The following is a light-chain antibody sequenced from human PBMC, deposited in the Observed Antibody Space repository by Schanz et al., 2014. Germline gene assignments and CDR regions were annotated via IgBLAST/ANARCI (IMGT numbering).Light chain of an antibody. CDR1: SSDVGTYNF. Sequence: QSALTQPASVSGSPGQSITISCTGTSSDVGTYNFVSWYQQHPGKAPKLMIYEGSKRPSGVSNRFSGSKSGNTASLTISGLQAEDEADYYCSSYTGSTSFWVFGGGTKLTVL. CDR2: EGS. V-gene: IGLV2-14*02. CDR3: SSYTGSTSFWV. J-gene: IGLJ3*02.